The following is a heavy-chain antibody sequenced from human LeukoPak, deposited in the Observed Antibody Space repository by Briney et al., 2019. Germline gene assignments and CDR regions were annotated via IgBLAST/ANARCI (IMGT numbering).Heavy chain of an antibody. J-gene: IGHJ5*02. Sequence: ASVKVSCRASGYTFTGYYMRWVRQAPGQGREWMGWINPNSGGTNYAQKFQGRVTMTRDTSISTAYMELSRLRSDDTAVYYCARGYSSSWAAGNWFDPWGQGTLVTVSS. CDR1: GYTFTGYY. D-gene: IGHD6-13*01. CDR3: ARGYSSSWAAGNWFDP. CDR2: INPNSGGT. V-gene: IGHV1-2*02.